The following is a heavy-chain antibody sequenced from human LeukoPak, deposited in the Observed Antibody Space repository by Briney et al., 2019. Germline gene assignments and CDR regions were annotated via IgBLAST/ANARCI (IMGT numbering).Heavy chain of an antibody. Sequence: SQTLSLTCAISGDSVSSNSAAWNWIRQSPSRGLEWLGRTYYRSKWYNDYAVSVKSRITINPDTSKNQFSLQLNSVTPEDTAVYYCARDTHSSGWNTYYYYYYMDVWGKGTTVTVSS. CDR2: TYYRSKWYN. D-gene: IGHD6-19*01. CDR3: ARDTHSSGWNTYYYYYYMDV. CDR1: GDSVSSNSAA. J-gene: IGHJ6*03. V-gene: IGHV6-1*01.